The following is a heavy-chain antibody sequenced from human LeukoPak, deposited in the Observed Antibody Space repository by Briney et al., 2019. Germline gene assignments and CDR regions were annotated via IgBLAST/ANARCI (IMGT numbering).Heavy chain of an antibody. CDR1: GYTFPSYF. Sequence: ASVKVSCKASGYTFPSYFMHWVRQAPGQGLEWMGIINPTGGSTTYAQKFQGRVTITRDTSASTAYMELSSLRSEDTAVYYCARLRLRAWFDPWGQGTLVTVSS. V-gene: IGHV1-46*01. J-gene: IGHJ5*02. CDR2: INPTGGST. D-gene: IGHD3-3*01. CDR3: ARLRLRAWFDP.